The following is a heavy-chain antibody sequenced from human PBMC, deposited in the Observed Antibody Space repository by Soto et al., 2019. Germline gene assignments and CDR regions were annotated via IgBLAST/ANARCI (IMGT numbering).Heavy chain of an antibody. CDR3: AGDGVAPVFDY. CDR1: GFTFSSYS. Sequence: EVQLVESGGGLVKPGGSLRLSCAASGFTFSSYSMNWVRQAPGKGLEWVSSISSSSSYIYYADSVKGRFTISRDNAKNSLYVEMNGVNDGARAVYCGAGDGVAPVFDYWGQGTLVTVSS. V-gene: IGHV3-21*01. CDR2: ISSSSSYI. D-gene: IGHD2-21*01. J-gene: IGHJ4*02.